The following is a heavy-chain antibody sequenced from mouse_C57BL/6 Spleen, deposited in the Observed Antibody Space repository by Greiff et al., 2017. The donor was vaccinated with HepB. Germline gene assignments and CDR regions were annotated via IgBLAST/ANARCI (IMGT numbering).Heavy chain of an antibody. Sequence: QVQLQQSGPGLVQPSQSLSITCTVSGFSLTSYGVHWVRQSPGKGLEWLGVIWSGGSTDYNAAFISRLSISKDNSKSQVFFKMNSLQADDTAIYYCARNGLRVARDYYAMDYWGQGTSVTVSS. CDR2: IWSGGST. CDR1: GFSLTSYG. D-gene: IGHD3-3*01. V-gene: IGHV2-2*01. CDR3: ARNGLRVARDYYAMDY. J-gene: IGHJ4*01.